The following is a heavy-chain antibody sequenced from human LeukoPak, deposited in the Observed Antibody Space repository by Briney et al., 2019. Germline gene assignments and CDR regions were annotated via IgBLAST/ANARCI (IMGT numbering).Heavy chain of an antibody. D-gene: IGHD6-6*01. Sequence: PGGSLRLSCAASGFTFSSYAMHWVRQAPGKGLEYVSAISSNGGSTYYANSVKGRFTISRDNSKDTLYLQMGSLRADDMAVYYCARGRYSSSLFDYWGQGTLVTVSS. CDR2: ISSNGGST. CDR3: ARGRYSSSLFDY. CDR1: GFTFSSYA. J-gene: IGHJ4*02. V-gene: IGHV3-64*01.